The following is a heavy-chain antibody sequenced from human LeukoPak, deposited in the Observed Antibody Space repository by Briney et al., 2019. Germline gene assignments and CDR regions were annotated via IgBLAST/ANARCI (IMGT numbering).Heavy chain of an antibody. V-gene: IGHV3-48*02. Sequence: PGGSLRLSCAASGFTFSSYSMNWVGQAPGKGLEWVSYISSSSSTIYYADSVKGRFTISRDNAKNSLYLQMNSLRDEDTAVYYCARDSASLRGYYGMDVWGQGTTVTVSS. D-gene: IGHD2-2*01. CDR3: ARDSASLRGYYGMDV. CDR1: GFTFSSYS. CDR2: ISSSSSTI. J-gene: IGHJ6*02.